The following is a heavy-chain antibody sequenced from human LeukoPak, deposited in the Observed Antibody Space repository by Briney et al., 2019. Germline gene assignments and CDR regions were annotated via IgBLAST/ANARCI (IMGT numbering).Heavy chain of an antibody. CDR1: GGSIRGYY. D-gene: IGHD3/OR15-3a*01. J-gene: IGHJ4*02. V-gene: IGHV4-4*09. CDR2: IYHSGST. Sequence: SETLSLTWNVSGGSIRGYYWSWIRQPPGKGLEWIGTIYHSGSTYYSPSLKSRVTVSVDTSKNEFSLKLSSVTAADTAVYFCARGIVGSRDFYFRYYFDYWGQGTLVTVSS. CDR3: ARGIVGSRDFYFRYYFDY.